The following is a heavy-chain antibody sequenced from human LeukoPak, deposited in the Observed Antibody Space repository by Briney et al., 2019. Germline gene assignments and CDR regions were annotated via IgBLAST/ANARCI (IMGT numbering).Heavy chain of an antibody. V-gene: IGHV4-59*08. D-gene: IGHD3-3*01. Sequence: SETLSLTSTVSGGSISSYYWSWIRQPPGKGLEWIGYIYYSGSTNYNPSLKSRVTISVDTSKNQFSLKLSSVTAADTAVYYCARHSTFFGVVIIKGRVRGPFDYWGQGTLVTVSS. CDR2: IYYSGST. J-gene: IGHJ4*02. CDR3: ARHSTFFGVVIIKGRVRGPFDY. CDR1: GGSISSYY.